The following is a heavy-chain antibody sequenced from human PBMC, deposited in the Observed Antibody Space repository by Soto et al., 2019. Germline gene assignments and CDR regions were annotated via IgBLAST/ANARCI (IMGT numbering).Heavy chain of an antibody. Sequence: QVQLQESGPGLVKPSETLSLTCTVSGGSVSSGSYYWSWIRQPPGKGLEWIGYIYYSGSTNYNPSLKSRVTISVDTSKNQFSLKLSSVTAADTAVYYCARVGTVTHTQRIDYWGQGTLVTVSS. CDR1: GGSVSSGSYY. D-gene: IGHD2-2*02. CDR2: IYYSGST. J-gene: IGHJ4*02. V-gene: IGHV4-61*01. CDR3: ARVGTVTHTQRIDY.